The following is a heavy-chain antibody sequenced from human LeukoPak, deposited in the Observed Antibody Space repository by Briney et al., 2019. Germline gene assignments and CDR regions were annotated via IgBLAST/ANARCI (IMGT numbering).Heavy chain of an antibody. V-gene: IGHV3-13*01. CDR2: IGTAGDT. CDR3: AIGYCSGGSCYSGGAFDI. Sequence: GGSLRLSCAASGFTFSSYDMHWVRQATGKGLEWVSAIGTAGDTYHPGSVKGRFTISRENAKNSLYLQMNSLRAGDTAVYYCAIGYCSGGSCYSGGAFDIWGQGTMVTVSS. D-gene: IGHD2-15*01. CDR1: GFTFSSYD. J-gene: IGHJ3*02.